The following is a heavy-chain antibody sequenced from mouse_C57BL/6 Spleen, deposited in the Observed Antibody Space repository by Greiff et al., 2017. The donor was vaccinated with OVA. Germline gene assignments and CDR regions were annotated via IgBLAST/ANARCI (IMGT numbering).Heavy chain of an antibody. CDR3: ARREYYYGSSYGYFDV. CDR1: GYAFTNYL. V-gene: IGHV1-54*01. Sequence: QVQLQQSGAELVRPGTSVKVSCKASGYAFTNYLIEWVKQRPGQGLEWIGEINPGSGGTNYNEKFKGRATLSGDKSSSTAYMQLSSLTSEDSAVYDCARREYYYGSSYGYFDVWGTGTTVTVSS. CDR2: INPGSGGT. J-gene: IGHJ1*03. D-gene: IGHD1-1*01.